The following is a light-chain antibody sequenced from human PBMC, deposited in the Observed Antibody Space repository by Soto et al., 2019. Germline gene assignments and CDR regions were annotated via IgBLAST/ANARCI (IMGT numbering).Light chain of an antibody. CDR2: DVS. CDR3: CSYAGGWV. V-gene: IGLV2-11*01. CDR1: STDYGGYKY. J-gene: IGLJ3*02. Sequence: QSVLTQPRSVSGSPGQSVSISCAGTSTDYGGYKYVSWYQQHPGKAPKLTIFDVSERPSGVPDRFSGSKSGSTASLSIAGLQPEDEADYFCCSYAGGWVFGGGTKLTVL.